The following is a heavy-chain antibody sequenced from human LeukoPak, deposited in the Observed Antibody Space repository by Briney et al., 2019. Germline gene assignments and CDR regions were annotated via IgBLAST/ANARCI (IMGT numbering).Heavy chain of an antibody. V-gene: IGHV1-46*01. CDR1: GYTFTSYY. D-gene: IGHD3-10*01. Sequence: ASVKVSCKASGYTFTSYYMHWVRQAPGQGLEWMGIINPSGGSTSYAQKFQGRVTMTRDTSTSTVYMELSSLRSEDTAVYYCAPARGFGDGFDYWGQGTLVTVSS. CDR2: INPSGGST. J-gene: IGHJ4*02. CDR3: APARGFGDGFDY.